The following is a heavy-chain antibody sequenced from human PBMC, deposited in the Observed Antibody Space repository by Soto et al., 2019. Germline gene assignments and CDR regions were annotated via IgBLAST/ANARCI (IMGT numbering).Heavy chain of an antibody. CDR3: TREGAVAENWFDP. CDR1: GYTFIDYA. CDR2: MNPGTGNI. D-gene: IGHD6-19*01. J-gene: IGHJ5*02. V-gene: IGHV1-3*01. Sequence: QVQLVQSGAEVKRPGASVKVSCKASGYTFIDYALHWVRQAPGQRLEWVGWMNPGTGNIKCSHKFEGRVTITRDTSARTAYMELSSLRSEDTAVYFCTREGAVAENWFDPWGKGTLVTVSS.